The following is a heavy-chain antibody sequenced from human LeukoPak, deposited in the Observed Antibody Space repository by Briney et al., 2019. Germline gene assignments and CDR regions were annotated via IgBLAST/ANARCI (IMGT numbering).Heavy chain of an antibody. V-gene: IGHV6-1*01. Sequence: SQTLSLTCAISGDSVSSNSAAWNWIRQSPPRGLEWLGRTYYRSKWYNDYAVSVKSRITINPDTSKNQFSLQLNSVTPEDTAVYYCARSPEIAAAGTGYYYYMDVWGKGTTVTVSS. CDR1: GDSVSSNSAA. J-gene: IGHJ6*03. CDR3: ARSPEIAAAGTGYYYYMDV. CDR2: TYYRSKWYN. D-gene: IGHD6-13*01.